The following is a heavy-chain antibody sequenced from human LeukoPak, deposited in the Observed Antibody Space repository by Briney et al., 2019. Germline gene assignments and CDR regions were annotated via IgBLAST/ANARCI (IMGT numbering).Heavy chain of an antibody. CDR3: AKLTGYSSSWYTPNWFDP. D-gene: IGHD6-13*01. CDR1: GFTFSSYW. V-gene: IGHV3-7*03. Sequence: GGSLRLSCAASGFTFSSYWMSWVRQAPGKGLEWVANIKQDGSEKYCVDSVKGRFTISRDNAKNSLYLQMNSLRAEDTAVYYCAKLTGYSSSWYTPNWFDPWGQGTLVTVSS. J-gene: IGHJ5*02. CDR2: IKQDGSEK.